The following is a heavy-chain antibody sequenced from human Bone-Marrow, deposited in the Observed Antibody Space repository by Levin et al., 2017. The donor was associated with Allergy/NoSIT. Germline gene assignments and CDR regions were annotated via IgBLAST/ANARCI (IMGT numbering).Heavy chain of an antibody. CDR1: GYTFTDYY. J-gene: IGHJ5*02. CDR2: INPNSGAT. V-gene: IGHV1-2*06. CDR3: ARDGAPWYDFWSGYSRDPNWFDP. Sequence: ASVKVSCKASGYTFTDYYIHWVRQAPGQGLEWMVRINPNSGATNYAQKFRGQVPMTRDTSLSTAYMGLTRLRSDDTAVYYCARDGAPWYDFWSGYSRDPNWFDPWGQGTLVTVSS. D-gene: IGHD3-3*01.